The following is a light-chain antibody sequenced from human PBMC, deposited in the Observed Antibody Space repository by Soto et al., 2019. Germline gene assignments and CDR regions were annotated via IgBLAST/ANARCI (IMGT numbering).Light chain of an antibody. Sequence: DIVMTQSPLSLPVTPGEPASISCSSSQSLLQSNGYNYLDWYLQKPGQSPQLLIYFGSYRASGVPDRFRGSGSSTDFPLKIRRVEDEDVGFYYRMQSQQSPPTFGQGTKVEI. CDR2: FGS. CDR3: MQSQQSPPT. V-gene: IGKV2-28*01. J-gene: IGKJ1*01. CDR1: QSLLQSNGYNY.